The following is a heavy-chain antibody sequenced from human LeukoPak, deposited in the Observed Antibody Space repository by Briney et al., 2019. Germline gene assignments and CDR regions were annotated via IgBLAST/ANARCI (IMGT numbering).Heavy chain of an antibody. D-gene: IGHD5-18*01. CDR2: FDPEDGET. CDR3: ARDPRYTAMVTDDAFDI. J-gene: IGHJ3*02. V-gene: IGHV1-24*01. CDR1: GYTLTELS. Sequence: ASVKVSCKVSGYTLTELSMHWVRQAPGKGLEWMGGFDPEDGETIYAQKFQGRVTMTEDTSTDTAYMELSSLRSEDTAVYYCARDPRYTAMVTDDAFDIWGQGTMVTVSS.